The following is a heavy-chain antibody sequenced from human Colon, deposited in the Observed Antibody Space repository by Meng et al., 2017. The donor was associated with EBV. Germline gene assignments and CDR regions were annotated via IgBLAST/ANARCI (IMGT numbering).Heavy chain of an antibody. Sequence: QGQQQEPGPGWVDPSQTPSLTCTVSGGSMGSGNYYWSWIRQPQGKGLEWIGYIHHSGSAYYNPSLKSRVSISVDTSKNQFSLNLNSMTAADTAVYYCASFDHIPRRNYFDYWGQGTLVTVSS. D-gene: IGHD2-21*01. CDR3: ASFDHIPRRNYFDY. CDR2: IHHSGSA. J-gene: IGHJ4*02. V-gene: IGHV4-30-4*01. CDR1: GGSMGSGNYY.